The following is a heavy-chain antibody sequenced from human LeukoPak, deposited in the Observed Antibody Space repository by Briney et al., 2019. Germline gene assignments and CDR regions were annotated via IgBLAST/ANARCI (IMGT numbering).Heavy chain of an antibody. V-gene: IGHV3-23*01. Sequence: PGGTLRLSCAASGFTFSSYGMSWVPQAPGKGLEWVSAISGSGGSTSYADPVKGRFTISRDNSKNTLYLQMNRLRAEDTAVYYCATPVFHGSAPSLYYYMAVWGKGTTVTISS. CDR2: ISGSGGST. J-gene: IGHJ6*03. CDR1: GFTFSSYG. CDR3: ATPVFHGSAPSLYYYMAV. D-gene: IGHD3-10*01.